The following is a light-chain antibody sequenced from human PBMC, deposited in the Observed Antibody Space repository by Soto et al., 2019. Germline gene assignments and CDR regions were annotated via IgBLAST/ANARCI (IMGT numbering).Light chain of an antibody. V-gene: IGLV2-8*01. Sequence: QAVVTQPPSASGSPGQSVTISCTGTSSDVGGFDYVSWYQQYPGKAPKLVIFEVTERPSGVPDRFSGSKSGNTASLTVSGLQADDEADYYCSSYAGTNTLLFGGGTKVTVL. CDR3: SSYAGTNTLL. CDR1: SSDVGGFDY. CDR2: EVT. J-gene: IGLJ3*02.